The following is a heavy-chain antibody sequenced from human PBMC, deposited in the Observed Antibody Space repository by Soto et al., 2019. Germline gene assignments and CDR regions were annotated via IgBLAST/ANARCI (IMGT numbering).Heavy chain of an antibody. CDR2: ISSSSSTI. D-gene: IGHD6-6*01. Sequence: EVQLVESGGGLVQPGGSLRLSCAASGFTFSSYSMNWVRQAPGKGLEWVSYISSSSSTIYYADSVKGRFTISRDNAKNSLHLQMNSLRDEDTAVYYCARVRSSWIGGTDYWGQGTLVTVSS. V-gene: IGHV3-48*02. J-gene: IGHJ4*02. CDR1: GFTFSSYS. CDR3: ARVRSSWIGGTDY.